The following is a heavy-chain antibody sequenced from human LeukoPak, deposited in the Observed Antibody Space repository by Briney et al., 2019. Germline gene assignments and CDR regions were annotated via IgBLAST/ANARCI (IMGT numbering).Heavy chain of an antibody. D-gene: IGHD3-10*01. CDR1: GFTFSSYG. CDR2: IWYDGSNK. J-gene: IGHJ4*02. V-gene: IGHV3-33*01. Sequence: QAGGSLRLSCAASGFTFSSYGMHWVRQAPGKGLEWVAVIWYDGSNKYYADSVKGRFTISRDNSKNTLYLQMNSLRAEDTAVYYCARVKGSYYNYFDYWGQGTLVTVSS. CDR3: ARVKGSYYNYFDY.